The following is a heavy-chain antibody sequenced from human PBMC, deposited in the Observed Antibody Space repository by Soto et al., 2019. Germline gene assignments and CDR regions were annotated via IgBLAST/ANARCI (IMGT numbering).Heavy chain of an antibody. CDR2: IGDSGAGT. CDR3: AKPISTGWSRDAFDI. Sequence: LWWTASGGTFVNFAGRCIRQIQGKGLHRVSVIGDSGAGTSYADSVEGRFTISRDNSNNTLYLQMNSLRAEDTAVYYCAKPISTGWSRDAFDIWGQGTLVTVSS. V-gene: IGHV3-23*01. CDR1: GGTFVNFA. D-gene: IGHD6-19*01. J-gene: IGHJ3*02.